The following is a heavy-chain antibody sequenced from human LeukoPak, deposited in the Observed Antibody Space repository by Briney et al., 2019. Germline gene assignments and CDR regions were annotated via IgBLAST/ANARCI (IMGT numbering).Heavy chain of an antibody. Sequence: SETLSLTCAVYGGSFSGYYWSWIRQPPGKGLEWIGEINHSGSTNYNPSLKSRVSISVDMSKNQISLKLSSVTAADTAVYYCARRGDSSGFYYDDYWGQGTLVTVSS. V-gene: IGHV4-34*01. CDR3: ARRGDSSGFYYDDY. CDR2: INHSGST. CDR1: GGSFSGYY. D-gene: IGHD3-22*01. J-gene: IGHJ4*02.